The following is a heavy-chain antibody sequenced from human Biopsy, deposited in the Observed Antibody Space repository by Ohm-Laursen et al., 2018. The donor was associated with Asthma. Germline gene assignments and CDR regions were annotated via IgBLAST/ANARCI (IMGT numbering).Heavy chain of an antibody. CDR3: AKDFRGIAVAGDRGLDY. Sequence: SLRLSCSASGFTFSSSAMSWVRQAPGKGLERVSAITGSGGTTYYAASVRGRFTISRDNSKSTLFLQMDSLSAEDTTVYYCAKDFRGIAVAGDRGLDYWGQGTLVTVSS. CDR2: ITGSGGTT. V-gene: IGHV3-23*01. J-gene: IGHJ4*02. D-gene: IGHD6-19*01. CDR1: GFTFSSSA.